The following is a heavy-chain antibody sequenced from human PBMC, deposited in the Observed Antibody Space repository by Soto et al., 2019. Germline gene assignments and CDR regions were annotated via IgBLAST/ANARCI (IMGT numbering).Heavy chain of an antibody. CDR3: ARQFDYDSSGYYYAY. CDR1: GGTFNRNT. V-gene: IGHV1-69*01. Sequence: QVQLVQSGAEVKKPGSSVKVSCKASGGTFNRNTISWVRQAPGQGLEWMGGIIPIFGTANYAQKFQGRVTITADESTNTAYMELCRLRSEDTAVYYCARQFDYDSSGYYYAYWGQGTLVTVSS. D-gene: IGHD3-22*01. J-gene: IGHJ4*02. CDR2: IIPIFGTA.